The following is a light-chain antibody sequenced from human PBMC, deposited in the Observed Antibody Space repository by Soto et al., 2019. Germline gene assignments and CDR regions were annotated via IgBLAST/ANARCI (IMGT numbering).Light chain of an antibody. CDR3: QQYDNLPLT. CDR1: QDIKNY. J-gene: IGKJ4*01. Sequence: DIPMTQSPSSLSASVGHRVTITCQASQDIKNYLNWYQQKSGKAPKLLIYDASDLETGVPSRFSGSGSGTDFTFTINSLQPEDIATYYCQQYDNLPLTFGGGTKVEIK. CDR2: DAS. V-gene: IGKV1-33*01.